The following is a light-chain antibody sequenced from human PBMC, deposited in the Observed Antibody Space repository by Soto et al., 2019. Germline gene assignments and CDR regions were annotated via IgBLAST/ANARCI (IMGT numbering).Light chain of an antibody. CDR3: QQHSNLPVT. CDR2: DAS. CDR1: QSVSSN. J-gene: IGKJ4*01. Sequence: EIVLIQSPATLSLSPGERATLSCRASQSVSSNLAWYEQNPGQAPRLLIFDASNRATGIPARFSGSGSATDFNLTISFLESEYFAVYYCQQHSNLPVTSGGGTKVEIK. V-gene: IGKV3-11*01.